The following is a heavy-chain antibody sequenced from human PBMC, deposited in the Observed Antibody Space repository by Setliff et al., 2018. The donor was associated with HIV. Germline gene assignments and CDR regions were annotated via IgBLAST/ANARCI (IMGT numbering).Heavy chain of an antibody. CDR3: ARLGYSGSLVGAFDI. CDR2: ISHSGIT. V-gene: IGHV4-38-2*02. J-gene: IGHJ3*02. D-gene: IGHD1-26*01. Sequence: PSETLSLTCTVSGYSISSGYYWGWLRQPPGNGLEWIGSISHSGITYHNSSLKSRVTISVYTSKNQFSLNLTSVTAADTAVYYCARLGYSGSLVGAFDIWGQGTMVTVSS. CDR1: GYSISSGYY.